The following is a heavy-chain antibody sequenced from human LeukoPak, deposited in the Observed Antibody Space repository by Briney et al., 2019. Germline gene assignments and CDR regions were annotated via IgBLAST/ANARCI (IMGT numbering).Heavy chain of an antibody. J-gene: IGHJ4*02. Sequence: ASVKVSCKASGYTFTSYYMHWVRQAPGQGLEWMGIINPSGGSTSYAQKFQGRVTMTRDTSISTAYMELSRLRSDDTAVYYCARDLGPYDSSDYWGQGTLVTVPS. V-gene: IGHV1-46*01. CDR3: ARDLGPYDSSDY. D-gene: IGHD3-22*01. CDR1: GYTFTSYY. CDR2: INPSGGST.